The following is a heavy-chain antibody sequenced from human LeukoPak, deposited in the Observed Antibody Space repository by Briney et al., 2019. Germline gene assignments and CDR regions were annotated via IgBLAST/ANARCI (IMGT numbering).Heavy chain of an antibody. CDR2: IHYSGRP. CDR3: ARFGVDYDMDV. J-gene: IGHJ6*02. CDR1: GVCISGHY. D-gene: IGHD3-16*01. V-gene: IGHV4-59*11. Sequence: SETLRLTCTVSGVCISGHYWTWIRQPPGKGLEWIGQIHYSGRPDYNPSLKSRVTISVDTSKNQLSLKVTSVTGADTAVYYCARFGVDYDMDVWGQGTTVTVPS.